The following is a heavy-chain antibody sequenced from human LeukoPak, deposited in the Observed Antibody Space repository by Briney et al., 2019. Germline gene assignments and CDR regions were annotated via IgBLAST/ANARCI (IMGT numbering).Heavy chain of an antibody. J-gene: IGHJ6*02. Sequence: SETLSLTCAVYGGSFSAYYWYWSWIRQPPGKGLEWIGEINHSGSTNYNPSLKSRVTISVDTSKNQFSLKLSSVTAADTAVYYCARIDGSGSYRWYYYYGMDVWGQGTTVTVSS. V-gene: IGHV4-34*01. CDR1: GGSFSAYYWY. CDR2: INHSGST. CDR3: ARIDGSGSYRWYYYYGMDV. D-gene: IGHD3-10*01.